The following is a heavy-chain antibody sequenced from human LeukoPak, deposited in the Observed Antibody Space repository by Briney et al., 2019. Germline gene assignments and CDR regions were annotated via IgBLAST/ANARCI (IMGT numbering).Heavy chain of an antibody. CDR1: GGSFSGYY. D-gene: IGHD2-2*01. V-gene: IGHV4-34*01. J-gene: IGHJ5*02. Sequence: SETLSLTCAVYGGSFSGYYWSWIRQPPGKGLEWIGEINHSGSTNYNPSLKSRLTISVDTSKNQFSLRLSSVTAADTAVYYCARRGADIVVVPAAFDPWGQGTLVTVSS. CDR2: INHSGST. CDR3: ARRGADIVVVPAAFDP.